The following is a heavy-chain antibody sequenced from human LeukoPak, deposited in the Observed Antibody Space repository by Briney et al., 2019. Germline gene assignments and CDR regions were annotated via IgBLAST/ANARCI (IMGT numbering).Heavy chain of an antibody. CDR3: ARWMTTIDY. D-gene: IGHD4-11*01. J-gene: IGHJ4*02. Sequence: PGGSLRLSCAASGLTFSSYWMSWVRQAPGKGLEWVANIKQDGSEKYYVDSVKGRFTISRDNAKNSLYLQMNSLRAEDTAVYYCARWMTTIDYWGQGTLVTVSS. CDR1: GLTFSSYW. V-gene: IGHV3-7*01. CDR2: IKQDGSEK.